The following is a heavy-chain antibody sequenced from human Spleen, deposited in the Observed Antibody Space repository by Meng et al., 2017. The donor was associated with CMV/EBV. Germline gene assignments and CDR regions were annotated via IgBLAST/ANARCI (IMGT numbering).Heavy chain of an antibody. V-gene: IGHV1-2*02. D-gene: IGHD3-22*01. Sequence: FTAYHMHWVRQAPGQGLEWMGWINPNNGGTNYAQKFQGRVTMTRDTSISTAYMELRRLRSDDTAVYYCARGPHYYDTSGYYQPYFDYWGQGTLVTVSS. CDR3: ARGPHYYDTSGYYQPYFDY. CDR1: FTAYH. J-gene: IGHJ4*02. CDR2: INPNNGGT.